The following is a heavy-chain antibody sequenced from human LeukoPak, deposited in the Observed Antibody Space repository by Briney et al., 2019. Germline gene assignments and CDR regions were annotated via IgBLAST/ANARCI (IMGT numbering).Heavy chain of an antibody. J-gene: IGHJ4*02. D-gene: IGHD5-18*01. CDR1: GGTFNSYA. CDR3: ARASRYSYGSDY. CDR2: IIPMFETA. V-gene: IGHV1-69*13. Sequence: ASVKVSCKASGGTFNSYAISWVRQAPGQGLEWMGGIIPMFETANYAQKFQGRVTITADESTSTAYMELSSLRSEDTAVYYCARASRYSYGSDYWGQGTLVTVSS.